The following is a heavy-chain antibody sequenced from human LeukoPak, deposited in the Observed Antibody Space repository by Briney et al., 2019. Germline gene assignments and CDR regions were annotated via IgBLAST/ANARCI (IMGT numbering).Heavy chain of an antibody. CDR2: IRSETDGGTT. V-gene: IGHV3-15*01. D-gene: IGHD3-9*01. Sequence: GGSLRLSCAASGFTFGNAWMSWVRQTPGKGLEWVGRIRSETDGGTTEYAAPVRGRFSISRDDSKNTLYLQVNSLKIEDTAVYYCTTSPDILTGYPWGYFDYWGQGTLVTVSS. CDR3: TTSPDILTGYPWGYFDY. CDR1: GFTFGNAW. J-gene: IGHJ4*02.